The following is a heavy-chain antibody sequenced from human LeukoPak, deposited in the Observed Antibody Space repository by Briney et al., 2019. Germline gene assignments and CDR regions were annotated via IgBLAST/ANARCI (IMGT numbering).Heavy chain of an antibody. CDR1: GFTFDGYG. V-gene: IGHV3-20*04. J-gene: IGHJ4*02. D-gene: IGHD6-19*01. Sequence: GGSLRLSCAASGFTFDGYGMSWVRQAPGKGLEWVSGINWNGGSTGYADSVKGRFTISRDNAKNSLYLQMNSLRAEDTAVYYCARDQSSGWLDRFFDYWGQGTLVTVSS. CDR3: ARDQSSGWLDRFFDY. CDR2: INWNGGST.